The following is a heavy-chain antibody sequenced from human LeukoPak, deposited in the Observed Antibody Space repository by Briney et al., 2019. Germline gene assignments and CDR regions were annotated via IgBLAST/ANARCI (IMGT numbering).Heavy chain of an antibody. J-gene: IGHJ5*02. V-gene: IGHV4-34*01. CDR2: INHSEST. Sequence: SETLSLTCAVYGGSFSGYYWSWIRQPPGKGLEWIGEINHSESTNYNPSLKSRVTISVDTSKNQFSLKLSSVTAADTAVYYCAREGSYSSSWYIGSRFDPWGQGTLVTVSS. D-gene: IGHD6-13*01. CDR1: GGSFSGYY. CDR3: AREGSYSSSWYIGSRFDP.